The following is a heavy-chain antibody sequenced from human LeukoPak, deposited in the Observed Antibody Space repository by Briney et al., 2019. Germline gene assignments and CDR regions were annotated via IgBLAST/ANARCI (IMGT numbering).Heavy chain of an antibody. J-gene: IGHJ3*02. V-gene: IGHV1-69*05. CDR3: ASQLFHLDSSGYSLDALDI. D-gene: IGHD3-22*01. CDR1: GYTFTGYY. Sequence: ASVKVSCKASGYTFTGYYMHWVRQAPGQGLEWMGVIIPIFDTPNYAQKWQGRVTITTDESTSTAYMELRSLRSEDTAVYYCASQLFHLDSSGYSLDALDIWGQGTMVTVSS. CDR2: IIPIFDTP.